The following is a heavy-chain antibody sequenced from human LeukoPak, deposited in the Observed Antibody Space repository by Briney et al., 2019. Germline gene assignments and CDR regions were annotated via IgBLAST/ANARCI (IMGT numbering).Heavy chain of an antibody. V-gene: IGHV3-7*01. Sequence: GGSLRLSCSASGFTFSDYWMIWVRQAPGKGLEWVANIRQDDSEKNDVDSVKDRFTISRDNAKFSLYLQMSSLRAEETAVYYCATYRKVGTWDPRFNYWGQGTLVTVSS. J-gene: IGHJ4*02. CDR1: GFTFSDYW. CDR2: IRQDDSEK. D-gene: IGHD4-23*01. CDR3: ATYRKVGTWDPRFNY.